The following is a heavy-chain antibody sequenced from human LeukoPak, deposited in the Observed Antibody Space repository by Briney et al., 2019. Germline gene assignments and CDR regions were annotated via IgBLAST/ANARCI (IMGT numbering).Heavy chain of an antibody. V-gene: IGHV1-8*01. D-gene: IGHD6-19*01. CDR3: ARGLHSGWYRYCYYGMDV. J-gene: IGHJ6*02. CDR1: GYTFTSYD. CDR2: MNPNSGNT. Sequence: ASVKVSCKASGYTFTSYDINWVRQATGQGLEWMGWMNPNSGNTGYAQKFQGRVTMTRNTSISTAYMELSSLRSEDTAVYYCARGLHSGWYRYCYYGMDVWGQGTTVTVSS.